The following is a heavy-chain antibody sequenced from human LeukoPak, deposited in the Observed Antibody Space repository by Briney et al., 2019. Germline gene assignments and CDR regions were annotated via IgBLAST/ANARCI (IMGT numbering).Heavy chain of an antibody. CDR3: ARVRSGYSSDY. CDR2: ISPTGNTI. V-gene: IGHV3-48*02. D-gene: IGHD3-22*01. CDR1: GFTFSSYS. Sequence: GGSLRLSCAASGFTFSSYSMNWVRQAQGKGLEWVSFISPTGNTIYYSDSVKGRFTVSRDNAENSLYLQMYSLRDDDTAVYFCARVRSGYSSDYWGQGTLATVSS. J-gene: IGHJ4*02.